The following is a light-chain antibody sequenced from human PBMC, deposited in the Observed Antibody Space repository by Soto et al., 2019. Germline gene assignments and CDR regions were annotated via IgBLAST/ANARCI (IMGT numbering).Light chain of an antibody. CDR3: TSYTSISSYV. J-gene: IGLJ1*01. CDR1: DSDVGGYNY. V-gene: IGLV2-14*01. Sequence: QSVLTQPASVSGSPGQSITLSCTGTDSDVGGYNYVSWYQHHPGKAPKLMIYEVGNRPSGVSNRFSGSKSGNTASLTISGLQAEDEADYYCTSYTSISSYVFGTGTKVTVL. CDR2: EVG.